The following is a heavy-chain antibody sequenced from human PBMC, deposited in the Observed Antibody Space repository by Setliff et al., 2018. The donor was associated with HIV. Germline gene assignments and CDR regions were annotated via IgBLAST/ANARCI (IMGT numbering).Heavy chain of an antibody. Sequence: PSETLSLTCAVFGGSVTDYYWSWIRKPPEKGLEWIGSIYYSGSTYYNPSLKSRVTISIDTSRNQFSLKLTSVTAADTAMYYCARRHTAFDPWGQGTLVTVSS. CDR1: GGSVTDYY. J-gene: IGHJ5*02. CDR3: ARRHTAFDP. CDR2: IYYSGST. V-gene: IGHV4-39*01. D-gene: IGHD5-18*01.